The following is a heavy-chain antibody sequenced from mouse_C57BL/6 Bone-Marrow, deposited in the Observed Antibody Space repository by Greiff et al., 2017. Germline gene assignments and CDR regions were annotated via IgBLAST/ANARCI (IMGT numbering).Heavy chain of an antibody. V-gene: IGHV3-6*01. J-gene: IGHJ3*01. CDR3: ARPIYYGNYGFAY. CDR2: ISYDGSN. D-gene: IGHD2-1*01. CDR1: GYSITSGYY. Sequence: EVQLQQSGPGLVKPSQSLSLTCSVPGYSITSGYYWNWIRQFPGNKLEWMGYISYDGSNNYNPSLKNRISITSDTSKNQFFLKLNSVTTEDTATYNCARPIYYGNYGFAYWGQGTLVTVSA.